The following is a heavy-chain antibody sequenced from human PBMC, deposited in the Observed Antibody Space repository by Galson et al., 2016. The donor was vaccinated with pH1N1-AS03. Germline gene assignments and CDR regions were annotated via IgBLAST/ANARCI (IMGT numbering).Heavy chain of an antibody. V-gene: IGHV3-15*04. D-gene: IGHD3-10*01. Sequence: SLRLSCAVSGLTLSNAWMTWVRQAPGKGLEYVGRIESRAAGGTADYAAPVKGRFSISRDDSKNTLYLQMNSLKTEDTAVYYCSVRDFDWGQGTLVTVSS. CDR2: IESRAAGGTA. CDR3: SVRDFD. CDR1: GLTLSNAW. J-gene: IGHJ4*02.